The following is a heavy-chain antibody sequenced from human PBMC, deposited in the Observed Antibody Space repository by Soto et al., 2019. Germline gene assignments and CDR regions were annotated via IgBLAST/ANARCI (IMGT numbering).Heavy chain of an antibody. D-gene: IGHD6-19*01. CDR1: GYTFTSYD. V-gene: IGHV1-8*01. Sequence: QVQLVQSGAEVKKPGASVKVSCKASGYTFTSYDINWVRQATGQGLEWMGWMNPNSGNTGYAQKFKGRDTMTRNTSIRTAYMELSSLRSEDTAVYYCARERSSGWYVDYWGQGTLVTVSS. J-gene: IGHJ4*02. CDR3: ARERSSGWYVDY. CDR2: MNPNSGNT.